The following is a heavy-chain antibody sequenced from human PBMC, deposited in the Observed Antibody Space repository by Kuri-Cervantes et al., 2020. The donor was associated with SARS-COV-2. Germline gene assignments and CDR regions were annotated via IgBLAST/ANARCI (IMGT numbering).Heavy chain of an antibody. V-gene: IGHV4-4*07. J-gene: IGHJ3*01. CDR3: ARASTSVYGVLIALFSSNAFDV. CDR2: IYTSGST. Sequence: SETLSLTCTVSGGSISSYYWSWIRQPAGKGLEWIGRIYTSGSTNYNPSLKSRATMSVDTSKNQFSLKVTSMAAADTAVYYCARASTSVYGVLIALFSSNAFDVWGQGTMVTVSS. CDR1: GGSISSYY. D-gene: IGHD2-21*01.